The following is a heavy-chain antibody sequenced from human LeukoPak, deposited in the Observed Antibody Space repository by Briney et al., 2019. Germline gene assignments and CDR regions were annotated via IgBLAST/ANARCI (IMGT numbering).Heavy chain of an antibody. CDR2: INYSGST. V-gene: IGHV4-59*08. J-gene: IGHJ4*02. D-gene: IGHD6-19*01. Sequence: SETLSLTCTLSGGSISGYSWRWIRQPPGKGLEWIGSINYSGSTNYNPSLRGRLTISVDTSKSQFSLRLTSVTAADTAVYYCARLSGYSSVWGQGSLVTVSS. CDR3: ARLSGYSSV. CDR1: GGSISGYS.